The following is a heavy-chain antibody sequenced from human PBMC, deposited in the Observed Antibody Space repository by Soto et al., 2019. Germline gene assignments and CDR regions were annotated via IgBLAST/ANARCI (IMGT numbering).Heavy chain of an antibody. CDR3: VQYSSGWGGVDY. V-gene: IGHV3-21*01. J-gene: IGHJ4*02. D-gene: IGHD6-19*01. Sequence: EVQLVESGGGLVKPGGSLRLSCAASGFTFSSYSMNWVRQAPGKGLEWVSSISSSSSYIYYADSVKGRFTISRDNAKNSLYLQMNSLRAEDTAVYYCVQYSSGWGGVDYWGQGTMVTVSS. CDR1: GFTFSSYS. CDR2: ISSSSSYI.